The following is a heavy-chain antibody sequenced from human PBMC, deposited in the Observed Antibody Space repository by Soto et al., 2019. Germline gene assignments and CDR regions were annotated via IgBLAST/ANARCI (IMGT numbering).Heavy chain of an antibody. Sequence: QVQLVESGGGVVPPGRSLRLSCAASGFSFSSYAMHWVRQAPGKGLEWVAVISNEGSNEHYADSLKGRFSISRDNSKNTLYLQMSSRRPEDTAVYYCAREYSLAVLAPGYWGQGTLVTVSS. CDR2: ISNEGSNE. CDR3: AREYSLAVLAPGY. CDR1: GFSFSSYA. D-gene: IGHD5-18*01. J-gene: IGHJ4*02. V-gene: IGHV3-30-3*01.